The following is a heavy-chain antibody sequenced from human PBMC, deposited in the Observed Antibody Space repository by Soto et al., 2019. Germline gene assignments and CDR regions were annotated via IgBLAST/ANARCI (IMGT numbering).Heavy chain of an antibody. CDR2: ISGSNGNT. V-gene: IGHV1-18*01. D-gene: IGHD6-13*01. J-gene: IGHJ4*02. Sequence: QVQLVQSGAEVKKPGASVKVSCKASGYTFTSYGWVRQARGQGLEWMGWISGSNGNTNYAQKLQGRVTMTTDTSRSTAYMELRRLRSDDTALYYCARVRAAPGSYYFAYWGQGTLVTVSS. CDR1: GYTFTSYG. CDR3: ARVRAAPGSYYFAY.